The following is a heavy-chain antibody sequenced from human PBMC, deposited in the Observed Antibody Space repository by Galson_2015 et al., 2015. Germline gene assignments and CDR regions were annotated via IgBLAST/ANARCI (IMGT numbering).Heavy chain of an antibody. D-gene: IGHD4-17*01. CDR3: AIHDYGDYNWFDP. CDR2: IYYSGST. CDR1: GGSISSSSYY. Sequence: SETLSLTCTVSGGSISSSSYYWGWIRQPPGKGLEWIGSIYYSGSTYYNPSLKSRVTISVDTSKNQFSLKLSSVTAADTAVYYCAIHDYGDYNWFDPWGQGTLVTVSS. J-gene: IGHJ5*02. V-gene: IGHV4-39*01.